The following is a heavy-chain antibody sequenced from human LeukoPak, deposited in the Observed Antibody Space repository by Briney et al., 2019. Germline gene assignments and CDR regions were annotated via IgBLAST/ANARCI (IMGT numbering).Heavy chain of an antibody. Sequence: PSETLSLTCTVSGGSISSLHWSLIRQPPGKGQGSIGYIYYTGITKYSPSLKSRVTISVDTSKNQFSLRLTSVTAADTAVYYCARTSYHYNSGDYGWYFHYWGQGTLVTVSA. J-gene: IGHJ4*02. CDR2: IYYTGIT. D-gene: IGHD3-10*01. V-gene: IGHV4-59*11. CDR1: GGSISSLH. CDR3: ARTSYHYNSGDYGWYFHY.